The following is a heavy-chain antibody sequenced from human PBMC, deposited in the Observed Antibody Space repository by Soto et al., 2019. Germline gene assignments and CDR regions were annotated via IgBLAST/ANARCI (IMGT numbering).Heavy chain of an antibody. J-gene: IGHJ4*02. D-gene: IGHD1-26*01. CDR3: ARRYGGNLDY. V-gene: IGHV4-59*08. Sequence: SETLSLTCTVSGGSISSYYWSWIRQPPGKGLEWIGYIYYSGSTNYNPSLKSRITISVDTSKNQFSLKLSSVTAADTAVYYCARRYGGNLDYWGQGTLVTVSS. CDR2: IYYSGST. CDR1: GGSISSYY.